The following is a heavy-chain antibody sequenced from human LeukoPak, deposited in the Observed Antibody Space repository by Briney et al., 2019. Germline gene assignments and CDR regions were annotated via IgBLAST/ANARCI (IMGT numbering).Heavy chain of an antibody. CDR3: ATHRIAGLYHGMDV. V-gene: IGHV1-24*01. CDR1: GYTLTELS. D-gene: IGHD1-14*01. Sequence: ASVKVSCKVSGYTLTELSMHWVRQTPGKGLEWMGGFDPEDGETIYAQKFQGRVTMTEDTSTDTAYMELSSLRSEDTAVYYCATHRIAGLYHGMDVWGQGTTVTVSS. J-gene: IGHJ6*02. CDR2: FDPEDGET.